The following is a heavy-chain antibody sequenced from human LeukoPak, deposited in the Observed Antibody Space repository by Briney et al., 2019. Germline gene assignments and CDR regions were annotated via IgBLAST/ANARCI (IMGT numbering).Heavy chain of an antibody. D-gene: IGHD5-24*01. CDR2: INPSGGST. CDR3: ARVGAYVETDY. CDR1: GYTFTSYY. V-gene: IGHV1-46*01. Sequence: ASVTVSCTASGYTFTSYYMHWVRQAPGQGLEWMGIINPSGGSTSYAQKFQGRVTMTRDTSTSTVYMELSSLRSEDTAVYYCARVGAYVETDYWGQGTLVTVFS. J-gene: IGHJ4*02.